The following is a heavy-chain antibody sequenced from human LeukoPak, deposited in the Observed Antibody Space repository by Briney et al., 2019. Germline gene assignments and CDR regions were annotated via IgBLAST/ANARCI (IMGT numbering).Heavy chain of an antibody. Sequence: GGSLRLSCAASGFTFSNYWMHWVRQAPGKGLEWVSYISSSGSTIYYADSVKGRFTISRDNAKNSLYLQMNSLRAEDTAVYYCARDLAVWQQLVRRYYYGMDVWGQGTTVTVSS. CDR3: ARDLAVWQQLVRRYYYGMDV. D-gene: IGHD6-13*01. V-gene: IGHV3-48*04. CDR2: ISSSGSTI. J-gene: IGHJ6*01. CDR1: GFTFSNYW.